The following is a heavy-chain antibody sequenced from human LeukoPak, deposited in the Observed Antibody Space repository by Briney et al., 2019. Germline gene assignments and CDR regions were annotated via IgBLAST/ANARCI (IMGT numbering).Heavy chain of an antibody. D-gene: IGHD3-10*01. CDR1: GFTFSSYA. Sequence: GGSLRLSCAASGFTFSSYAMSWVRQAPGKGLEWVSAISGSGGSTYYADSVKGRFTISRDNSKNTLCLQMNSLRAEDTAVYYCAKDPPTGFGEFNWFDPWGQGTLVTVSS. CDR2: ISGSGGST. J-gene: IGHJ5*02. CDR3: AKDPPTGFGEFNWFDP. V-gene: IGHV3-23*01.